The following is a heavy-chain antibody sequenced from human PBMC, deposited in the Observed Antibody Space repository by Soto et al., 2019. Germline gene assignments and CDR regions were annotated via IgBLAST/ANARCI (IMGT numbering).Heavy chain of an antibody. Sequence: QLQLQESGPGLVKPSETLSLTCTVSGGSISSSSYYWGWIRQPPGKGLEWIGSIYYSGSTYYNPSLKSRVTISVDTSKNQFSLKLSSVTAADTAVYYCARSSPHSGYYAPCDYWGQGTLVTLS. CDR2: IYYSGST. J-gene: IGHJ4*02. D-gene: IGHD3-22*01. CDR3: ARSSPHSGYYAPCDY. V-gene: IGHV4-39*01. CDR1: GGSISSSSYY.